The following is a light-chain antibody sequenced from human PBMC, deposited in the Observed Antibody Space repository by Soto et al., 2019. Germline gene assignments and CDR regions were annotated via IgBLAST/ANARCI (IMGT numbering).Light chain of an antibody. CDR2: EVS. Sequence: QSALTQPASVSGSPGQSITISCTGTSSDVGSYNLVSWYQQHPGKAPKLMIYEVSKRPSGVSNRFSGSKSGNTASLTISGLQAEVEADYYCCSCRVFGGGTKLTVL. V-gene: IGLV2-23*02. J-gene: IGLJ3*02. CDR1: SSDVGSYNL. CDR3: CSCRV.